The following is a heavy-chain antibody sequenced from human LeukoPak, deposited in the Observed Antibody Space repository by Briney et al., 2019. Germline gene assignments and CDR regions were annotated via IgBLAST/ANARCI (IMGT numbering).Heavy chain of an antibody. CDR3: ARGGYYYDSSGYYYAFDI. CDR2: IYTSGST. CDR1: GGSISSYY. Sequence: PSETLSLTCTVSGGSISSYYWSWIRQPAGKGLEWIGRIYTSGSTNYNPSLKSRVAMSVDTSKNQFSLKLSSVTAADTAVYYCARGGYYYDSSGYYYAFDIWGQGTMVTVSS. D-gene: IGHD3-22*01. J-gene: IGHJ3*02. V-gene: IGHV4-4*07.